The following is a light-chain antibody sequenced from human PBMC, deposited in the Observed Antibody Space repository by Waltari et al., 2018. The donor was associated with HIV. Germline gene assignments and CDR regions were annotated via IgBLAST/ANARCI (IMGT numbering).Light chain of an antibody. V-gene: IGKV3-20*01. J-gene: IGKJ4*01. CDR3: QQYGGS. CDR2: GAS. CDR1: QSVSTSY. Sequence: GEWATLSCRASQSVSTSYLAWYQQKPGQAPRLIIYGASSRATGIPDRFSGSGSGTDFTLTISRLEPEDFAVYYCQQYGGSFGGGTKVEI.